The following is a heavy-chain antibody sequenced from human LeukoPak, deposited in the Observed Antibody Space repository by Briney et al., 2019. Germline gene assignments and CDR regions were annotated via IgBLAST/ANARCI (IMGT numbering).Heavy chain of an antibody. V-gene: IGHV3-7*01. Sequence: PGGSLRLSCAASGFTLSSYWMSWVRQDPGKGLEWVAKIKRDGSEKQYVDSVKGRFTISRDNAKNSLYLEMNSLRAEDTAVYYCARRRPDYYYYYGMDVWGQGTTVTVSS. CDR3: ARRRPDYYYYYGMDV. CDR1: GFTLSSYW. CDR2: IKRDGSEK. J-gene: IGHJ6*02.